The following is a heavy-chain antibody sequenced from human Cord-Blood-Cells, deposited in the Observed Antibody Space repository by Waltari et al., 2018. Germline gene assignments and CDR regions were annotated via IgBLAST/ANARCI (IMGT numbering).Heavy chain of an antibody. D-gene: IGHD6-6*01. J-gene: IGHJ4*02. V-gene: IGHV1-69*01. CDR2: IIPSLGTA. CDR1: GGTFSSYA. Sequence: QVQLVQSGAEVKKPGSSVKVSCKASGGTFSSYAISWVRQAPGQGLEWMGGIIPSLGTANYAQKFQGRVTITADESTSTAYMELSSLRAEDTAVYYCARDGGAARPFDYWGQGTLVTVSS. CDR3: ARDGGAARPFDY.